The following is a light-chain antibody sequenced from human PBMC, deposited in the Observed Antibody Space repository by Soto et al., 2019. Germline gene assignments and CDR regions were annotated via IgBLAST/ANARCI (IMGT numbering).Light chain of an antibody. Sequence: NQMTQSPSTLSASTGDRVTITCRASQGISSYLAWYQQKPGKAPKLLIYAASTLQSGVPSRFSGSGSGTDLTLTISCLQSEDFATYYCQQYYSYPTFGQGTKVDIK. CDR2: AAS. J-gene: IGKJ1*01. V-gene: IGKV1-8*01. CDR1: QGISSY. CDR3: QQYYSYPT.